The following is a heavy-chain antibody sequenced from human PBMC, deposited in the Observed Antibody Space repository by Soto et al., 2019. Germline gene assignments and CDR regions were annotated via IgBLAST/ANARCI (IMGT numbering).Heavy chain of an antibody. CDR1: GFIFGDHY. CDR2: SREKASGYTT. Sequence: EVQLVESGGGLVQPGGSLRLSCATSGFIFGDHYMDWVRQAPGKGLEWVGRSREKASGYTTGYAASVKGKFTISRDDSKYSVYQQMNRLKVDDTAVYDCGARLGVFIELWGQGNLVTVSS. J-gene: IGHJ4*02. CDR3: GARLGVFIEL. V-gene: IGHV3-72*01. D-gene: IGHD6-6*01.